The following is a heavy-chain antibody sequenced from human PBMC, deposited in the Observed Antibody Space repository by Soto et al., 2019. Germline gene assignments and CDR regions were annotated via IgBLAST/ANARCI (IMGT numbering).Heavy chain of an antibody. CDR3: AAGGGPSVYYGMDV. Sequence: AVKVSCKASGFTFTSSAVQWVRQARGQRLEWIGWIVVGSGNTNYAQKFQERVTITRDMSTSTAYMELSSLRSEDTAVYYCAAGGGPSVYYGMDVWGQGTTVTVSS. D-gene: IGHD2-15*01. V-gene: IGHV1-58*01. CDR1: GFTFTSSA. J-gene: IGHJ6*02. CDR2: IVVGSGNT.